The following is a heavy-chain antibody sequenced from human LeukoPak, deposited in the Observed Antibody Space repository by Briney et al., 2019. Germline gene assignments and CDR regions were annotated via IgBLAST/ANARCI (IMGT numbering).Heavy chain of an antibody. J-gene: IGHJ5*02. CDR2: IYYSGSP. CDR3: ARHVGFITMVRGVINNNWFDP. CDR1: GGSISSSSYY. Sequence: SETLSLTCTVSGGSISSSSYYWGWFRQPPGKGLEWIGSIYYSGSPYYNPSLKIRVTISVDTSKKQFSLKLSSVTAADTAVYYCARHVGFITMVRGVINNNWFDPWGQGTLATVSS. D-gene: IGHD3-10*01. V-gene: IGHV4-39*01.